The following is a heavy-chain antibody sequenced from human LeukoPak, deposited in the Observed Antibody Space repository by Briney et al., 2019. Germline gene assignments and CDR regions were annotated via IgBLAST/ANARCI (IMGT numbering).Heavy chain of an antibody. CDR1: GLAFSAYK. V-gene: IGHV3-74*01. Sequence: GGSLRLSCAASGLAFSAYKMHWVRQPPRKGLVWVSRISTDGYTTDYADFVQGRFTASRDNTKNTWSLEMNSLRAEDTAVYYCVVGGSPGYWGQGTLVTVSS. CDR3: VVGGSPGY. J-gene: IGHJ4*02. CDR2: ISTDGYTT. D-gene: IGHD2-15*01.